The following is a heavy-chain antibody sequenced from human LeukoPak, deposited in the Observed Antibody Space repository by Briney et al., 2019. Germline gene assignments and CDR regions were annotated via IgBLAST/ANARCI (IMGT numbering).Heavy chain of an antibody. CDR1: GFTFSNYA. D-gene: IGHD1-20*01. V-gene: IGHV3-23*01. Sequence: PGGSLRLSRAASGFTFSNYAMSWVRQAPGKGLEWVSTISGSGGSTYSADSVKGRFSISRDNSKNTLYLQMNNQKAEDTAVYYCAKEGGDTWTNFYFHYWGQGTLVTVSS. CDR3: AKEGGDTWTNFYFHY. CDR2: ISGSGGST. J-gene: IGHJ4*02.